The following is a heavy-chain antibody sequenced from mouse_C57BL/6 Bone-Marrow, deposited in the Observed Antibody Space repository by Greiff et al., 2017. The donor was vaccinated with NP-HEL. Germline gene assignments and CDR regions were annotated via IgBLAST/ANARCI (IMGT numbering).Heavy chain of an antibody. CDR2: ISDGGSYT. CDR1: GFTFSSYA. D-gene: IGHD1-1*01. Sequence: EVKLVKSGGGLVKPGGSLKLSCAASGFTFSSYAMSWVRQTPEKRLEWVATISDGGSYTYYPDNVKGRFTISRDNAKNNLYLQMSHLKSEDTAMYYCARDGHYGSSYLPDYWGQGTSVTVSS. CDR3: ARDGHYGSSYLPDY. J-gene: IGHJ4*01. V-gene: IGHV5-4*01.